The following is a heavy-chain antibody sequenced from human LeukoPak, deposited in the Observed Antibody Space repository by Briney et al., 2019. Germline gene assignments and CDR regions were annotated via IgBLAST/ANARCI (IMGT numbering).Heavy chain of an antibody. Sequence: ASVKVSCKASGYTFTGYYIHWVRQAPGQGLERMGWINPNSGGTNYAQKFQGRVTMTRDTSTSTAYMELSRLRSDDTAVYYCARPRTYYYDSVLDYWGQGTLVTVSS. CDR1: GYTFTGYY. J-gene: IGHJ4*02. CDR3: ARPRTYYYDSVLDY. CDR2: INPNSGGT. D-gene: IGHD3-22*01. V-gene: IGHV1-2*02.